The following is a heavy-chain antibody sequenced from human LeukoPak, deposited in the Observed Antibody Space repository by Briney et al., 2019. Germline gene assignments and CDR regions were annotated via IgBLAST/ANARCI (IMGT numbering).Heavy chain of an antibody. Sequence: GGTLRLSCAASGFTFSSYSMNWVRQPPGKGLEWVSSISSSRSSIYYPDSVKGRFTISRDNAKNSLYLQMNSLRAEDTAVYYCARDSGIAVAGSLDYWGQGTLVTVSS. J-gene: IGHJ4*02. CDR1: GFTFSSYS. CDR3: ARDSGIAVAGSLDY. D-gene: IGHD6-19*01. CDR2: ISSSRSSI. V-gene: IGHV3-21*01.